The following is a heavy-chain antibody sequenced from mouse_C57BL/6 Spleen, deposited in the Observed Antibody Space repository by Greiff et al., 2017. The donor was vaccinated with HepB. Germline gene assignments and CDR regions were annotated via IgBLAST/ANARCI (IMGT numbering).Heavy chain of an antibody. CDR2: INPNNGGT. V-gene: IGHV1-26*01. CDR1: GYTFTDYY. Sequence: EVQLQQSGPELVKPGASVKISCKASGYTFTDYYMNWVKQSHGKSLEWIGDINPNNGGTSYNQKFKGKDTLTVDKSSSTAYMELHSLTSEDSAVYYCALYGNCDYYAMDYWGQGTSVTVSS. J-gene: IGHJ4*01. CDR3: ALYGNCDYYAMDY. D-gene: IGHD2-1*01.